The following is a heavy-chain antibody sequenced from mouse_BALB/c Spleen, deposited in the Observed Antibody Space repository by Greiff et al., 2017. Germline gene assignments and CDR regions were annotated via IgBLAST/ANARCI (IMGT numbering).Heavy chain of an antibody. Sequence: VQLKQSGTVLARPGASVKMSCKASGYTFTSYWMHWVKQRPGQGLEWIGAIYPGNSDTSYNQKFKGKAKLTAVTSTSTAYMELSSLTNEDSAVYYCTRWYYDGRDYYAMDYWGQGTSVTVSS. CDR3: TRWYYDGRDYYAMDY. V-gene: IGHV1-5*01. CDR2: IYPGNSDT. J-gene: IGHJ4*01. D-gene: IGHD1-1*01. CDR1: GYTFTSYW.